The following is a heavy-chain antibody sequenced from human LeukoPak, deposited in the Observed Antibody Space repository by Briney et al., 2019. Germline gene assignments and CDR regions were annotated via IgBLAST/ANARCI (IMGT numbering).Heavy chain of an antibody. D-gene: IGHD1-1*01. CDR1: GFSLSSYS. Sequence: PGGSLRLSCAASGFSLSSYSMNWVRQAPGKGLEWVSYINSSSSIIYYADSVKGRFTLSRDNGKNSLYLQMNSLRDEDTAVYYCARVNDATGSMGYWGQGTLVTV. J-gene: IGHJ4*02. V-gene: IGHV3-48*02. CDR3: ARVNDATGSMGY. CDR2: INSSSSII.